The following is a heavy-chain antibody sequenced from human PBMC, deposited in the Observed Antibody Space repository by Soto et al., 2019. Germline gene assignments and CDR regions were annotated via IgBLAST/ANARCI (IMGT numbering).Heavy chain of an antibody. J-gene: IGHJ6*02. Sequence: GGSLRLSCAASGFTFDVYAMHWVRQAPGKGLEWVAVITWDGSNKDYADSVKGRFTISRDNSKNTLYLQMNSLRAEDTAVYYCAVPAAKVYYYGMDVWGQGTTVTVSS. CDR1: GFTFDVYA. CDR2: ITWDGSNK. CDR3: AVPAAKVYYYGMDV. V-gene: IGHV3-30*03. D-gene: IGHD2-2*01.